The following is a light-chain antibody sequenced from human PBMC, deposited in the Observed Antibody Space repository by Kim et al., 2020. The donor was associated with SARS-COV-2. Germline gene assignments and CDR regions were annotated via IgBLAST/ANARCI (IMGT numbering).Light chain of an antibody. V-gene: IGLV1-44*01. CDR1: SSNIGSNT. CDR2: YNN. Sequence: GQRVTISCSGSSSNIGSNTVNWYQRLPGTAPKLLIYYNNERPSGVPDRFSGSKSGTSASLAISGLQSEDEADYYCAAWDDSLNAVVFGGGTKLTVL. CDR3: AAWDDSLNAVV. J-gene: IGLJ3*02.